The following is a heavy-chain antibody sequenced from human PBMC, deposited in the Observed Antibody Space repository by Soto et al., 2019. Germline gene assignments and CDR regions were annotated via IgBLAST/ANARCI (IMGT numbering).Heavy chain of an antibody. CDR3: TSSNLYY. V-gene: IGHV3-73*01. Sequence: GGSLRLSCAASGFTFNGSVVHWVRQASGKGLEWVGRIRSKANSYATAYAASVKGRFTISRDDSKNTAYLQMISLKTDDTAVYYCTSSNLYYWGQGTLVTVSS. J-gene: IGHJ4*02. CDR2: IRSKANSYAT. CDR1: GFTFNGSV.